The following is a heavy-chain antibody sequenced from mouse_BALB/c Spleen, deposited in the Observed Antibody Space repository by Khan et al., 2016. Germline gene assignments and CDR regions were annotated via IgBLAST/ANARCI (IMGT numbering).Heavy chain of an antibody. V-gene: IGHV5-17*02. Sequence: EVELVESGGGLVQPGGSRKLSCAASGFTFSVFGIHWVRQAPEKGLEWVAYISGGSSTIYYADTVTGRFTISRDNPKNTLFLQTTSLRSEDTAVYYCARLTPYAMDYWGQGTSVTVSS. CDR3: ARLTPYAMDY. D-gene: IGHD4-1*01. CDR1: GFTFSVFG. J-gene: IGHJ4*01. CDR2: ISGGSSTI.